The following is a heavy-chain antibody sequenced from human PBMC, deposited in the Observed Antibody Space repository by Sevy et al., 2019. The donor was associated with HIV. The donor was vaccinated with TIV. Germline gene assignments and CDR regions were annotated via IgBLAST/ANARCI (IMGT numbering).Heavy chain of an antibody. V-gene: IGHV3-23*01. CDR1: GFTFSSYA. D-gene: IGHD3-22*01. CDR3: AKEGGGYNYDSSGLFDY. Sequence: GGSLRLSCAASGFTFSSYAMTWVRQAPGKGLEWVSGISGSGYSTYYADSVKGRFTISKDNSKNTLYLQMNSQRAEDRAVYYCAKEGGGYNYDSSGLFDYWGQGTLVTVSS. CDR2: ISGSGYST. J-gene: IGHJ4*02.